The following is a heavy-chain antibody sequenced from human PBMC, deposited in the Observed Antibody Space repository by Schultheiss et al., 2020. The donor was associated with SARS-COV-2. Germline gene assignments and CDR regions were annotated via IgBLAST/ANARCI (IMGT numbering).Heavy chain of an antibody. CDR1: GFTFSYYY. D-gene: IGHD2-15*01. V-gene: IGHV3-11*06. J-gene: IGHJ3*02. CDR3: ASCSGGSCYGDDAFDI. Sequence: GGSLRLSCAASGFTFSYYYMSWIRQAPGKGLEWVSYISSSSSYTNYADSVKGRFTISRDNAKNSLYLQMNSLRAEDTAVYYCASCSGGSCYGDDAFDIWGQGTMVTVSS. CDR2: ISSSSSYT.